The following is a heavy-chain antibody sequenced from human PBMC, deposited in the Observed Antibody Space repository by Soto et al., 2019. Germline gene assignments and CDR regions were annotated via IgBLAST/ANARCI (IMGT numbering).Heavy chain of an antibody. J-gene: IGHJ3*02. CDR3: AKDTLYDFWSGPDAFDI. V-gene: IGHV3-9*01. Sequence: GGSLRLSCAASGLTFDDYAMHWVRQAPGKGLEWVSGISWNSGSIGYADSVKGRFTISRDNAKNSLYLQMNSLRAEDTALYYCAKDTLYDFWSGPDAFDIWGQGTMVTVSS. CDR2: ISWNSGSI. CDR1: GLTFDDYA. D-gene: IGHD3-3*01.